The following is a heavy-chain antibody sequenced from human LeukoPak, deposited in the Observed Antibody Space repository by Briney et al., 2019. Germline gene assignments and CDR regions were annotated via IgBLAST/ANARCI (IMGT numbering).Heavy chain of an antibody. D-gene: IGHD3-10*01. J-gene: IGHJ6*03. CDR1: GYTFTSYD. V-gene: IGHV1-8*02. Sequence: ASVKVSCKASGYTFTSYDINWVRQATGQGLEGMAGMNRNSGNTGYVQKFQGRVTMTRNTSISTAYMELSSLRSEDTAVYYCARGPMVRGVNDYYMDVWGKGTTVTISS. CDR3: ARGPMVRGVNDYYMDV. CDR2: MNRNSGNT.